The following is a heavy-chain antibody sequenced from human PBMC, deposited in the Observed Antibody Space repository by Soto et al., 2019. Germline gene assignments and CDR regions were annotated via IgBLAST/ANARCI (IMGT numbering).Heavy chain of an antibody. Sequence: GGSLRLSCAASGFTFSSYWMSWVRQAPGKGLEWVAVIWYDGSNKYYADSVKGRFTISRDNSKNTLYLQMNSLRAEDTAVYYCARDSSSSWYVDWFDPWGQGTLVTVSS. CDR2: IWYDGSNK. V-gene: IGHV3-33*08. D-gene: IGHD6-13*01. CDR1: GFTFSSYW. J-gene: IGHJ5*02. CDR3: ARDSSSSWYVDWFDP.